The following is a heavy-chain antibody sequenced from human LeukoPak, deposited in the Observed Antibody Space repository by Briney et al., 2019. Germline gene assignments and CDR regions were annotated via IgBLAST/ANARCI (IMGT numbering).Heavy chain of an antibody. CDR1: GFTFGGYA. CDR2: ISSDGTNK. J-gene: IGHJ4*02. D-gene: IGHD1-26*01. CDR3: ARDSGSGSSPIGH. V-gene: IGHV3-30-3*01. Sequence: GGSLRLSCAASGFTFGGYAMHWVRQAPGKGLEWVAVISSDGTNKYNADSAKGRFTISRDNSKNTLYLQMNSMRPDDTAMYYCARDSGSGSSPIGHWSQGTLVTVSS.